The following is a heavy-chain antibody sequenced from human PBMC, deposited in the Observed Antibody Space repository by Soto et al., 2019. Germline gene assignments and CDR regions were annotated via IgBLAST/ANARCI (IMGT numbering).Heavy chain of an antibody. Sequence: QVQLVESGGGEVQPGRSLTISCAASGFTFSTYGMHWVRQTPGKGLEWVAVISYDGTNKFYSDSVKGRFTISRDNFKNTQTLQMNSLRADDPAVYSCAKDLQSYGDYDYYCYGMDVWGLGTRVTVSS. CDR3: AKDLQSYGDYDYYCYGMDV. CDR2: ISYDGTNK. D-gene: IGHD4-17*01. V-gene: IGHV3-30*18. J-gene: IGHJ6*02. CDR1: GFTFSTYG.